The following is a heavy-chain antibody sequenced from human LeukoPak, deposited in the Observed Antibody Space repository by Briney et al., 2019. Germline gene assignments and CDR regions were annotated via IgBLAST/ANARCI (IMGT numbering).Heavy chain of an antibody. CDR2: IYYGGST. CDR3: ARFCSGGSCPDV. V-gene: IGHV4-59*01. J-gene: IGHJ6*02. Sequence: PSETLSLTCTVSGGSISSYFWTWIRQPPGKGLEWIGNIYYGGSTRYNPSLKSRVSISVDTSKNQFPLKLTSVTAADTAVYYCARFCSGGSCPDVWGQGTTVSVSS. CDR1: GGSISSYF. D-gene: IGHD2-15*01.